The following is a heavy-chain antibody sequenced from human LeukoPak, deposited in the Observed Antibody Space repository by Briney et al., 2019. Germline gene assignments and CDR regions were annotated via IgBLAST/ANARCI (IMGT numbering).Heavy chain of an antibody. D-gene: IGHD2-15*01. Sequence: PGGSLRLSCAASGFTFSSYAMSWVRQAPGKGLEWVAAISGSGGSTYYADSVKGRFTISRDNSKNTLYLQMNSLRAEDTAVYYCAKLRSVVVAAATNYWGQGTLVTVSS. CDR1: GFTFSSYA. V-gene: IGHV3-23*01. CDR3: AKLRSVVVAAATNY. J-gene: IGHJ4*02. CDR2: ISGSGGST.